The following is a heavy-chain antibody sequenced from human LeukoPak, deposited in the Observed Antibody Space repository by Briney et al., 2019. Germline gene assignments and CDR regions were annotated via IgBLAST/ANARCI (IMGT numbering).Heavy chain of an antibody. Sequence: PSETLSLTCAVSGGSISSSNWWSWVRQPPGKGLEWIGEIYHSGSTNYNPSLKSRVTISVDKSKNQFSLKLSSVTAADTAVYYCARGRITMVRGVQTSWGQGTLVTVSS. V-gene: IGHV4-4*02. J-gene: IGHJ5*02. CDR2: IYHSGST. CDR1: GGSISSSNW. D-gene: IGHD3-10*01. CDR3: ARGRITMVRGVQTS.